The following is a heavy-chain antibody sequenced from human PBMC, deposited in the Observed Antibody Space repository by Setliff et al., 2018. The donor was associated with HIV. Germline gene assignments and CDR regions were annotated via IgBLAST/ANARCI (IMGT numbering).Heavy chain of an antibody. CDR2: IGYDGSNK. CDR3: AKDGEYYDSSGFSY. Sequence: GGSLRLSCAASGFTLSSYGMHWVRQAPGKGLEWVAVIGYDGSNKYYADSVKGRFTISRDNSKDTMFLQMNSVSAEDTDVYYCAKDGEYYDSSGFSYWGQGTLVTVSS. J-gene: IGHJ4*02. CDR1: GFTLSSYG. D-gene: IGHD3-22*01. V-gene: IGHV3-33*06.